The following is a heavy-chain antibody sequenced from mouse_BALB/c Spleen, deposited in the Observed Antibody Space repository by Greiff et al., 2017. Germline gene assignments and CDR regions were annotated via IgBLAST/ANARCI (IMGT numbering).Heavy chain of an antibody. CDR2: INPSNGCT. V-gene: IGHV1S81*02. D-gene: IGHD2-1*01. J-gene: IGHJ2*01. CDR3: TKTLYH. Sequence: QVQLKQSGAELVKPGASVKLSCKASGYTFTSYYMYWVKQRPGQGLEWIGEINPSNGCTNFNEKFKSKATLTVDKSSSTAYMQLSSLTSEDSAVYYCTKTLYHWGQGTTLTVSS. CDR1: GYTFTSYY.